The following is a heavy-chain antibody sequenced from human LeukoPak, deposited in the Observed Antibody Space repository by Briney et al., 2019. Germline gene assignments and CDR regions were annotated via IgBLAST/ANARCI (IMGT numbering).Heavy chain of an antibody. Sequence: SETLSLTCTVSSGSISTSNYYWGWVRQPPGKALEWIGNIFYSGSTYYSPSLKSRVTISVDTSKNQFSLKLSSVTAADTAVYYCAREVLGYCSGGSCYGNYFDYWGQGTLVTVSS. V-gene: IGHV4-39*07. D-gene: IGHD2-15*01. CDR1: SGSISTSNYY. J-gene: IGHJ4*02. CDR2: IFYSGST. CDR3: AREVLGYCSGGSCYGNYFDY.